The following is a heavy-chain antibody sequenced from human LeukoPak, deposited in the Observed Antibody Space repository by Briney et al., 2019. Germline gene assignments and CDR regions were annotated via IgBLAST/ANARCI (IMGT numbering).Heavy chain of an antibody. CDR1: GFSVSSSY. D-gene: IGHD5-12*01. J-gene: IGHJ5*02. CDR3: ARDRLYTGYDPVLDL. CDR2: IYRDGKT. V-gene: IGHV3-53*01. Sequence: GGSLRLSCAASGFSVSSSYMNWVRQAPGKGLEWVSIIYRDGKTYYADSVKGRFTISRDNSKNTLFLQMNSLRVEDTALYYCARDRLYTGYDPVLDLWGQGTPVTVSS.